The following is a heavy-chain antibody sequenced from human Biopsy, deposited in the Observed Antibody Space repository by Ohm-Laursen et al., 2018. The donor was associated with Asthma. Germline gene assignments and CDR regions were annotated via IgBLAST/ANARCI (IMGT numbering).Heavy chain of an antibody. V-gene: IGHV3-30*18. CDR1: GFTFSSYG. J-gene: IGHJ6*02. CDR2: ISYDGSNK. Sequence: LSCAASGFTFSSYGMHWVRQAPGKGLEWVAVISYDGSNKYYADSVKGRFTISRDNSKNTLYLQMNSLRAEDTAVYYCAKWDTYYDFWSGYYTRYNYYYYGMDVWGQGTTVTVSS. D-gene: IGHD3-3*01. CDR3: AKWDTYYDFWSGYYTRYNYYYYGMDV.